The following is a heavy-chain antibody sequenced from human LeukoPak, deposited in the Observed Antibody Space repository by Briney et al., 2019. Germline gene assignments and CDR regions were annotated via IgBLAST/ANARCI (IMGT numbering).Heavy chain of an antibody. CDR2: INGSGGST. J-gene: IGHJ4*02. CDR1: GFTFSRYS. Sequence: GGSLKLSCAASGFTFSRYSMSWVRQAPGQGLEWVSGINGSGGSTCYADPVKGRFTISRDNSKNTLYLQMNSLRAEDTAVYYCAKGFDYGDYAATNFDYWGQGTLVTVSS. CDR3: AKGFDYGDYAATNFDY. D-gene: IGHD4-17*01. V-gene: IGHV3-23*01.